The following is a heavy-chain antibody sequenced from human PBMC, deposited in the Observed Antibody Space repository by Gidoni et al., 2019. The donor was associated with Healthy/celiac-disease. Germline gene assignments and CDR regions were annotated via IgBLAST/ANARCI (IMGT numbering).Heavy chain of an antibody. CDR2: IYTSGST. D-gene: IGHD2-2*02. CDR1: GGSICSYY. V-gene: IGHV4-4*07. CDR3: ARGGVVVVPAAIPDYNWFDP. Sequence: QVHLQESGPGLVKPSETLSLTCTVSGGSICSYYWSWIRQPAGKGLEWIGRIYTSGSTNYNPSLKSRVTMSVDTSKNQFSLKLSSVTAADTAVYYCARGGVVVVPAAIPDYNWFDPWGQGTLVTVSS. J-gene: IGHJ5*02.